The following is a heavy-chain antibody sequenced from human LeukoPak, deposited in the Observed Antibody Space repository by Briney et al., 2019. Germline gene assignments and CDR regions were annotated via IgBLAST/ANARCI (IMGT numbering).Heavy chain of an antibody. V-gene: IGHV3-74*01. CDR2: INKDATTI. D-gene: IGHD5-24*01. Sequence: PGGSLRLSCAASGFTFNAYWMHWIRQAPGKGLVWVASINKDATTIRYADSVKGRFTISRDNAENTLSLEMKGLRVEDTAMYYCAKDSPVNNYGTFAEYFQDWGQGTLVTVSS. CDR3: AKDSPVNNYGTFAEYFQD. CDR1: GFTFNAYW. J-gene: IGHJ1*01.